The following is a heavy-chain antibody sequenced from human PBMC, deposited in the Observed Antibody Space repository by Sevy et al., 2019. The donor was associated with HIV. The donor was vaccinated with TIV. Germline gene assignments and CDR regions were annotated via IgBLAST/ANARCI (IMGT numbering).Heavy chain of an antibody. J-gene: IGHJ1*01. CDR1: GFTFSYYS. CDR2: ISLDGSNK. Sequence: GGSLRLSCAASGFTFSYYSMHWVRQAPGKGLEWVATISLDGSNKHYGDSVKGRFTISRDNFMSSLFLQMNSLRTEDTAVYYCALERLSSDVAEYFQNWGQGTLVTVSS. D-gene: IGHD1-1*01. CDR3: ALERLSSDVAEYFQN. V-gene: IGHV3-30*04.